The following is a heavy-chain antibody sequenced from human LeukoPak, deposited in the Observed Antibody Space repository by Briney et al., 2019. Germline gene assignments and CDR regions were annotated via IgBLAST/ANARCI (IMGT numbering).Heavy chain of an antibody. V-gene: IGHV3-21*01. CDR1: GFTFSSYS. CDR2: ISSSSSYI. Sequence: PGGALRLSCAASGFTFSSYSMNWVRQAPGKGLEWVSSISSSSSYIYYADSVKGRFTISRDNAKNSLYLQMNSLRAEQAAVYYCARRSVAGTLGVLGTDYWGQGTLVTVSS. J-gene: IGHJ4*02. CDR3: ARRSVAGTLGVLGTDY. D-gene: IGHD6-19*01.